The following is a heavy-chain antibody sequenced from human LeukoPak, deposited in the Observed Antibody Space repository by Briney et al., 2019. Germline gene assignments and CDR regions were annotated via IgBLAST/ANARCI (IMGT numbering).Heavy chain of an antibody. CDR3: ARDRNNYYFYY. Sequence: PGGSLRLYCAASGLTLCIYGMRWVRQAPGKGLEWVAIIWNNGRDEYYADSVKGRFTVSRDNSNNVDYLHMNSVRAEDTAVYYCARDRNNYYFYYCGKGTQVTVSS. J-gene: IGHJ4*02. CDR1: GLTLCIYG. V-gene: IGHV3-33*01. CDR2: IWNNGRDE. D-gene: IGHD1-20*01.